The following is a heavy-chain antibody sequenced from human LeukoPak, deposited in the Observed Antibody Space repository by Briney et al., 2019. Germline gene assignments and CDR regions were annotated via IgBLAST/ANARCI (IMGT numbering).Heavy chain of an antibody. J-gene: IGHJ4*02. CDR2: INHSGST. CDR1: GGSFSGYY. CDR3: ARGPVVDYFDGSGYYYFDS. Sequence: PSETLSLTCAVFGGSFSGYYWTWIRQPPGKGLEWIGEINHSGSTNYNPSLKRRVTISVDTSQHQFSLRLNSVTAADTAVYYCARGPVVDYFDGSGYYYFDSWGQGTPVTVSS. D-gene: IGHD3-22*01. V-gene: IGHV4-34*01.